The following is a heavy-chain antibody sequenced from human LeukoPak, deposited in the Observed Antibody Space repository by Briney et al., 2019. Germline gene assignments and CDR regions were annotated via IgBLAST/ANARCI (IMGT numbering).Heavy chain of an antibody. J-gene: IGHJ4*02. V-gene: IGHV3-23*01. CDR3: AKDPRSLIVVVPAAFDY. Sequence: PGGSLRLSCPASGFTFSSYAMSWVRQAPGKGLEWVSAISGSGGSTYYADSVKGRFTISRDNSKNTLYLQMNSLRAEDTAVYYCAKDPRSLIVVVPAAFDYWGQGTLVTVSS. CDR1: GFTFSSYA. CDR2: ISGSGGST. D-gene: IGHD2-2*01.